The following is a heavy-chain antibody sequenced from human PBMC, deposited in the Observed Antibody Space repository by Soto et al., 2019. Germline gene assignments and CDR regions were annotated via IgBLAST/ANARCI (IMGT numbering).Heavy chain of an antibody. V-gene: IGHV3-7*01. D-gene: IGHD3-16*01. CDR2: IKQDGSEK. CDR1: GFTFSSYW. J-gene: IGHJ6*02. CDR3: ARDLGMAVPGGV. Sequence: GGSLRLSCVASGFTFSSYWMSWVRQAPGKGLEWVANIKQDGSEKYYVDSVKGRFTISRDNAKKSLYLEMNSLRAEDTAVYYCARDLGMAVPGGVWGQGTTVTV.